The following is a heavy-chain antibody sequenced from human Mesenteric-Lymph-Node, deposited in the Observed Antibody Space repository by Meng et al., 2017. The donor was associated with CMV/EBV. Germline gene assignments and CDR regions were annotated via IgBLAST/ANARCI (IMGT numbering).Heavy chain of an antibody. V-gene: IGHV3-21*04. J-gene: IGHJ4*02. CDR2: ISNGINVI. CDR3: ARAVGGSFFY. Sequence: GESLKISCVGSGFTFGDYDMNWVRQAPGKGLEWVASISNGINVIYYADSVKGRFTISRDNAKNSLFLQMDSLSDDDTAVYYCARAVGGSFFYWGQGTLVTVSS. CDR1: GFTFGDYD. D-gene: IGHD1-26*01.